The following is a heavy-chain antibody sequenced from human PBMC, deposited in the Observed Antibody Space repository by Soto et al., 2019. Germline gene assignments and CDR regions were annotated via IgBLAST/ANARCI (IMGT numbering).Heavy chain of an antibody. V-gene: IGHV3-13*04. D-gene: IGHD6-13*01. CDR1: VLTFGNYA. Sequence: GGSLRLSCTASVLTFGNYAISWVRQGTGQGLEWVSTIGMADNRYYLSSVTGRFTISRDAAENSLYLQMNNLKAGDTAVYYCARGGIPPGYGLDVWGQGTTVTVAS. J-gene: IGHJ6*02. CDR3: ARGGIPPGYGLDV. CDR2: IGMADNR.